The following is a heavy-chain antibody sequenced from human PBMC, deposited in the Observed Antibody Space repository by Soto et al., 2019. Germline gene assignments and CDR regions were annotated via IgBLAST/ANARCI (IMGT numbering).Heavy chain of an antibody. V-gene: IGHV3-11*01. J-gene: IGHJ4*02. CDR2: ISSSGSTI. CDR1: GFTFSDYY. D-gene: IGHD5-12*01. Sequence: GGSLRLSCAASGFTFSDYYMSWIRQAPGKGLEWVSYISSSGSTIYYADSVKGRFTISRDNAKNSLYLQMNSLRAEDTAVYYCARDWYSGYDSHFDYWGQGTLVTVSS. CDR3: ARDWYSGYDSHFDY.